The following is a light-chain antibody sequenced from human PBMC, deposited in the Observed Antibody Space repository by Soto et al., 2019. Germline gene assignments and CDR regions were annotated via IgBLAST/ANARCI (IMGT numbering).Light chain of an antibody. CDR3: QDYGSFPQE. J-gene: IGKJ1*01. CDR2: AAS. V-gene: IGKV3-20*01. Sequence: IELTRAPGTLGFCPGESATLSCRASQRISSNYLGWYQQKPGQAPRLLIYAASSRATGIPDRFSGSGSGTDFTLTISRLEPEDFAVYYCQDYGSFPQEFGYGTRLDIK. CDR1: QRISSNY.